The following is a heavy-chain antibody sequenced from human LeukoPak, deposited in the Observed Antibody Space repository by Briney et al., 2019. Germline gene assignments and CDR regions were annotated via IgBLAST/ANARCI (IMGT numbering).Heavy chain of an antibody. V-gene: IGHV3-23*01. CDR2: IGGSDGRT. Sequence: GGSLRLSCAASGFTLSSYAMHWVRQAPGKGLEWVSLIGGSDGRTRYADSVKGRFTISRDNSKNTLYLQMNSLRAEDTAVYYCARGDVWGSGGYYYYYMDVWGKGTTVTVSS. CDR1: GFTLSSYA. D-gene: IGHD3-16*01. J-gene: IGHJ6*03. CDR3: ARGDVWGSGGYYYYYMDV.